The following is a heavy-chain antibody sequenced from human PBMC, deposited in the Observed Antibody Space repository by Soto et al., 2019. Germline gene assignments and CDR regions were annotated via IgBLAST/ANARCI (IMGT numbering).Heavy chain of an antibody. J-gene: IGHJ4*02. CDR2: IIPIFGTA. CDR1: GGTFSSYA. V-gene: IGHV1-69*13. CDR3: ARLDAAKAVAAAY. D-gene: IGHD6-19*01. Sequence: GASVKVSCKASGGTFSSYAISWVRQAPGQGLEWMGGIIPIFGTANYAQKFQGRVTITADESTSTAYMELSSLRSEDTAVYYCARLDAAKAVAAAYWGQGTLVTVSS.